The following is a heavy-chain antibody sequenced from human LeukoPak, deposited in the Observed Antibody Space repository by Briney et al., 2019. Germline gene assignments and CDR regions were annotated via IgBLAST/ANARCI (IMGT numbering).Heavy chain of an antibody. CDR3: ARVLNYYDSSDAFDI. CDR2: INPSGGST. J-gene: IGHJ3*02. V-gene: IGHV1-46*01. Sequence: ASVKVSCKASGYTFTSYYMHWVRQAPGQGLEWMGIINPSGGSTSYAQKFQGRVTMTRDMSTSTVYMELSSLRSEDTAVYYCARVLNYYDSSDAFDIWGQGTMVTVSS. D-gene: IGHD3-22*01. CDR1: GYTFTSYY.